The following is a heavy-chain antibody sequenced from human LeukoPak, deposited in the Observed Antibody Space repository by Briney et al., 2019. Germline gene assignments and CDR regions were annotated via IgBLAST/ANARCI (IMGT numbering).Heavy chain of an antibody. CDR1: GFTFSSYA. Sequence: PGGSLRLSCAASGFTFSSYAMSWARQAPGKGLEWVSAISGSGGSTYYADSVKGRFTISRDNSKNTLYLQMNSLRAEDTAVYYCAKEEDENGDYDGDYWGQGTLVTVSS. D-gene: IGHD4-17*01. CDR2: ISGSGGST. J-gene: IGHJ4*02. CDR3: AKEEDENGDYDGDY. V-gene: IGHV3-23*01.